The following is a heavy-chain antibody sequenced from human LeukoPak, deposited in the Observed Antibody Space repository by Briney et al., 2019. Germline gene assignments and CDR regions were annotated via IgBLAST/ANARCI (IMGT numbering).Heavy chain of an antibody. CDR1: RFSFSDYS. V-gene: IGHV3-30*04. D-gene: IGHD4-11*01. Sequence: GGSLTLSCAAARFSFSDYSMHWVRQAPGKGLEWVALISKDERAYYADSVKGRFTISRDNAAKTLYLQMDSLRPEDTAIYYCPRRPPTVGLDYWGQGTLVTVSS. CDR3: PRRPPTVGLDY. CDR2: ISKDERA. J-gene: IGHJ4*02.